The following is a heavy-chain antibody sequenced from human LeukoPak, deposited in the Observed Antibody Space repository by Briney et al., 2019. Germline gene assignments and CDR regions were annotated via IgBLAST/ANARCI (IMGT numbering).Heavy chain of an antibody. CDR3: AKDGNVLLWFGTSGGGHDY. CDR2: ICGSGGST. V-gene: IGHV3-23*01. CDR1: GFTFSSYG. Sequence: PGGSLRLSCAASGFTFSSYGMSWVRQAPGKGLEWVSAICGSGGSTYYADSVKGRFPISRGNSKNTLYLQMNSLRAEDTAVYYRAKDGNVLLWFGTSGGGHDYWGQGTLVTVSS. D-gene: IGHD3-10*01. J-gene: IGHJ4*02.